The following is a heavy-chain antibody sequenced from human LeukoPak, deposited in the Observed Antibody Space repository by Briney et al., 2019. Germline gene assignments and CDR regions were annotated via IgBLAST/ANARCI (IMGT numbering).Heavy chain of an antibody. CDR3: ARARAYEFDY. CDR2: IWYDGSLK. V-gene: IGHV3-33*08. D-gene: IGHD5-12*01. J-gene: IGHJ4*02. CDR1: GFTFSSYA. Sequence: PGGSLRLSCAASGFTFSSYAMHWVRQAPGKGLEWVALIWYDGSLKFYADSVKGRFTISRDNSKNTVYLQMNSLRAEDTAVYYCARARAYEFDYWGQGTLVTVSS.